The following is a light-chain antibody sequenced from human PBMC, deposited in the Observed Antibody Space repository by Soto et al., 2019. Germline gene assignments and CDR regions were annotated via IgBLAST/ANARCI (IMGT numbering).Light chain of an antibody. CDR1: QSVSSSY. CDR3: QQYGSSPWT. J-gene: IGKJ1*01. CDR2: GAS. Sequence: EIVLTQSPGTLSLSPGERATLSCRASQSVSSSYLAWYQQKPGQAPRLLIYGASSRATGIPDRFSGSGSGTDFTLTSSRRGPEDFAVYYCQQYGSSPWTFGQVTKVEIK. V-gene: IGKV3-20*01.